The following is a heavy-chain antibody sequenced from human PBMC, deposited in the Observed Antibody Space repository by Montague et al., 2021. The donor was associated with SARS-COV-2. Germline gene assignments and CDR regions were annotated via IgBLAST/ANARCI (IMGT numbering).Heavy chain of an antibody. J-gene: IGHJ4*02. Sequence: SETLSLTCAVYGGSFSGYYWSWIRQPPGKGLEWIWEINHSGSTNYNPSLKRRVTISVDTSKNQFSLKLSSVTAADTAVYYCARGYQLRFLEWSSRQSTFDYWGQGTLVTVSS. CDR2: INHSGST. D-gene: IGHD3-3*01. CDR3: ARGYQLRFLEWSSRQSTFDY. CDR1: GGSFSGYY. V-gene: IGHV4-34*01.